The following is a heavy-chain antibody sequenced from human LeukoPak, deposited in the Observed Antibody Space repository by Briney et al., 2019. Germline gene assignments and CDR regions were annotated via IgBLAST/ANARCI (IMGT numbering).Heavy chain of an antibody. Sequence: GGSLRLSCAASGFTFSSYAMTWVRQAPGKGLEWLSSISSSGRNTYYADSVKGRFTISRDNSKNTLYLQMDGLRAEDTAGYYCAKDRGPVGTSPFDYWGQGTLVTVSS. CDR1: GFTFSSYA. CDR3: AKDRGPVGTSPFDY. V-gene: IGHV3-23*01. CDR2: ISSSGRNT. J-gene: IGHJ4*02. D-gene: IGHD1-26*01.